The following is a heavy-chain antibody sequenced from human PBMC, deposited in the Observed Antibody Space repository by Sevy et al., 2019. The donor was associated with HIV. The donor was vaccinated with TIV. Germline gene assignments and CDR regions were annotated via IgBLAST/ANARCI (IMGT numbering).Heavy chain of an antibody. Sequence: ASVKVSCKVSGYTLTELSMHWVRQAPGKGLEWMGGFDPEDGETIHAQKFQGRVTMTEDTPTDTSYMELSSLRSEDTAVYYCATHSYYYDSSGTAYYFEYWGQGTLVTVSS. J-gene: IGHJ4*02. CDR3: ATHSYYYDSSGTAYYFEY. D-gene: IGHD3-22*01. V-gene: IGHV1-24*01. CDR2: FDPEDGET. CDR1: GYTLTELS.